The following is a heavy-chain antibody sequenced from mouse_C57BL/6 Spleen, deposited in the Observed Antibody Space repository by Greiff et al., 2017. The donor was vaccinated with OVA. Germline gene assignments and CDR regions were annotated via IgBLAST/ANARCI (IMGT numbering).Heavy chain of an antibody. Sequence: QVHVKQSGAELVRPGASVTLSCKASGYTFTDYEMHWVKQTPVHGLEWIGAIDPETGGTAYNQKFKGKAILTADKSSSTAYMELRSLTSEDSAVYYCTSRSPGGSSHYYAMDYWGQGTSVTVSS. J-gene: IGHJ4*01. CDR3: TSRSPGGSSHYYAMDY. CDR1: GYTFTDYE. V-gene: IGHV1-15*01. D-gene: IGHD1-1*01. CDR2: IDPETGGT.